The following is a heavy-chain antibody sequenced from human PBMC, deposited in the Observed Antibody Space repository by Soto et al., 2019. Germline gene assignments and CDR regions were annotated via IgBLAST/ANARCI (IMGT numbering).Heavy chain of an antibody. V-gene: IGHV1-69*13. CDR2: IIPIFGTA. CDR3: ARVPGITGHDAFDI. D-gene: IGHD3-10*01. Sequence: ASVKVSCKASGGTFSSYAISWVRQAPGQGLEWMGGIIPIFGTANYAQKFQGRVTITADESTSTAYMELSSLRSEDTAVYYCARVPGITGHDAFDIWGQGTMVTVSS. J-gene: IGHJ3*02. CDR1: GGTFSSYA.